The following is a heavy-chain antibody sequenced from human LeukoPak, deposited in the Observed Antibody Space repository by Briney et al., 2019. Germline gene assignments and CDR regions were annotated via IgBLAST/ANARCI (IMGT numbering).Heavy chain of an antibody. CDR3: ARSYGRQREHDY. Sequence: ASVKVSCKASGYTFTGYYMHWVRQAPGQGLEWMGWIHPNSGGTTYAQKFQGRVTMTRDTSISTAYMELSRLKSDDTAVYYCARSYGRQREHDYWGQGTLLTVSS. V-gene: IGHV1-2*02. J-gene: IGHJ4*02. CDR1: GYTFTGYY. D-gene: IGHD1-26*01. CDR2: IHPNSGGT.